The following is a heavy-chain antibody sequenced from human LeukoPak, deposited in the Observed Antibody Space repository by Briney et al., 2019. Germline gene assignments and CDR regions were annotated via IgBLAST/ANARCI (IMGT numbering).Heavy chain of an antibody. Sequence: GGSLRLSCAASGFTFSSYAMSWVRQAPGKGLEWVSAISGSGGSTYYADSVKGRFTISRDNSKNTLYLQMNSLRAEDTAVYYCAKGSSSSGWGIPCNWFDPWGQGTLVTVSS. CDR2: ISGSGGST. V-gene: IGHV3-23*01. CDR3: AKGSSSSGWGIPCNWFDP. J-gene: IGHJ5*02. D-gene: IGHD6-6*01. CDR1: GFTFSSYA.